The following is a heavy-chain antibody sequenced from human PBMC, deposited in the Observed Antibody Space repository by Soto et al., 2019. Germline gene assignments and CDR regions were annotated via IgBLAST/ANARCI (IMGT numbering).Heavy chain of an antibody. Sequence: EVQLLESGGGLVQPGGSLRLSCAASGFTFSSYAMSWVRQAPGKGLEWVSAISGGGGSTYYADSVKGRFTISRDNSKNTLYLQMNSLSAEDMAVYYCAKDGRRWDLPADYWGQGALVTVSS. CDR3: AKDGRRWDLPADY. CDR2: ISGGGGST. V-gene: IGHV3-23*01. J-gene: IGHJ4*02. CDR1: GFTFSSYA. D-gene: IGHD1-26*01.